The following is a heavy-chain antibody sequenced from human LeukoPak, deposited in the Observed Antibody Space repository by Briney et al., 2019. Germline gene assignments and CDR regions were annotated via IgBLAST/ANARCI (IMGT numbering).Heavy chain of an antibody. V-gene: IGHV1-69*13. D-gene: IGHD5-18*01. J-gene: IGHJ4*02. CDR3: VRDRGWAGYSYGFYY. CDR2: IIPIFGTA. CDR1: GGTFSSYA. Sequence: SVKVSCKASGGTFSSYAISWVRQAPGQGLEWMGGIIPIFGTANYAQKFQGRVTITADESTSTAYMELSSLRSEDTAVYYCVRDRGWAGYSYGFYYWGQGTLVTVSS.